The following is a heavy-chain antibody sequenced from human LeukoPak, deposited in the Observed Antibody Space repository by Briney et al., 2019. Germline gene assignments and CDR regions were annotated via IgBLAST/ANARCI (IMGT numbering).Heavy chain of an antibody. CDR2: INHSGST. D-gene: IGHD3-16*01. V-gene: IGHV4-34*01. CDR1: GGSFSGYY. CDR3: ASGGAGDNWFDP. J-gene: IGHJ5*02. Sequence: PSETLSLTCAVYGGSFSGYYWSWIRQPPGKGLEWIGEINHSGSTNYNPSLKSRVTISVDTSKNQFSLKLSSVTAADTAVYYCASGGAGDNWFDPWGQGTLVTVSS.